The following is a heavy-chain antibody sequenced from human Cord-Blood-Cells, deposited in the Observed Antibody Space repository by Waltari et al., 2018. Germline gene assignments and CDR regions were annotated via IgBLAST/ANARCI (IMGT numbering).Heavy chain of an antibody. Sequence: QVQLQESGPGLVKPSQTLSLTCTVSGGSISSGSYSWSWIRQPAGKGLEWIGYIYTSGSTNYNPSLKSRVTISVDTSKNQFSLKLSSVTAADTAVYYCASSYGSYYYYYGMDVWGQGTTVTVSS. CDR1: GGSISSGSYS. CDR3: ASSYGSYYYYYGMDV. V-gene: IGHV4-61*09. J-gene: IGHJ6*02. CDR2: IYTSGST. D-gene: IGHD5-18*01.